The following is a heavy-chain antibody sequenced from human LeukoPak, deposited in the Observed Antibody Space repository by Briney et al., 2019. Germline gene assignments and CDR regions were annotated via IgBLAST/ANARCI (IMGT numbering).Heavy chain of an antibody. Sequence: ASVKVSCKASGYTFTSYYVHWVRQAPGQGLEWMGIINPSGGSTSYAQKFQGRVTMTRDTSISTAYMELSRLRPDDTAVYYCARVYIAAAGTECDYWGQGTLVTVSS. CDR1: GYTFTSYY. V-gene: IGHV1-46*01. CDR2: INPSGGST. D-gene: IGHD6-13*01. CDR3: ARVYIAAAGTECDY. J-gene: IGHJ4*02.